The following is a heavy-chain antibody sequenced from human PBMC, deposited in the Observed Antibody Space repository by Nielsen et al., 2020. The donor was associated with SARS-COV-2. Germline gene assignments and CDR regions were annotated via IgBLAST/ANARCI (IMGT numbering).Heavy chain of an antibody. D-gene: IGHD2-8*01. CDR3: AKDLRMRGWDAFDI. V-gene: IGHV3-9*01. CDR2: ISWNSGSI. Sequence: GGSLRLSCAASGFTFDDYAMHWVRQAPGKGLEWVSGISWNSGSIGYADSVKGRFTISRDNAKNSLYLQMNSLRAEDTAVYYCAKDLRMRGWDAFDIWGQGTMVTVSS. CDR1: GFTFDDYA. J-gene: IGHJ3*02.